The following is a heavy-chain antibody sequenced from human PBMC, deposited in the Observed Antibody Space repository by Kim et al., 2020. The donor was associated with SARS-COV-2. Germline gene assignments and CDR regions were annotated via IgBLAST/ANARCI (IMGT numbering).Heavy chain of an antibody. D-gene: IGHD3-16*01. J-gene: IGHJ4*02. Sequence: GSTAYADSVKGRFTISIDNSKNTLYLQMNSLRAEDTAIYYCVRTYAASLAYWGQGTLVTVSS. CDR2: GST. CDR3: VRTYAASLAY. V-gene: IGHV3-53*01.